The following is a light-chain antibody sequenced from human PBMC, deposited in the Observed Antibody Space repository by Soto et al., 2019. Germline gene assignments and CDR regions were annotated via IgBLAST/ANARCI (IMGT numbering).Light chain of an antibody. J-gene: IGLJ2*01. CDR3: VAWDDSLNGYVV. CDR1: SSNIGSKT. V-gene: IGLV1-44*01. Sequence: QSVLTQPPSASGTPGQRVTISCSGSSSNIGSKTVNWYRQLPGTAPKLVIYSNNQRPSGVPDRFSGSKSGTSASLAISGLQSEDEADYYCVAWDDSLNGYVVFGXGTKVTVL. CDR2: SNN.